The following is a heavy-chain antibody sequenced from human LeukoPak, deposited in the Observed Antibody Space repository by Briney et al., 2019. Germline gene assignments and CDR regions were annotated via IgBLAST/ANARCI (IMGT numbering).Heavy chain of an antibody. CDR1: EYTFSGHF. CDR2: INPNSGGT. V-gene: IGHV1-2*02. CDR3: AQNIAVPRIPTFDV. J-gene: IGHJ3*01. Sequence: AASVRVSCKASEYTFSGHFIHWMRQAPGQGLEGVGWINPNSGGTNYAQKFQGRVTLTRDTSAGTAYMDLSSLRSDDTAVYYCAQNIAVPRIPTFDVWGQGTVVAVSS. D-gene: IGHD6-19*01.